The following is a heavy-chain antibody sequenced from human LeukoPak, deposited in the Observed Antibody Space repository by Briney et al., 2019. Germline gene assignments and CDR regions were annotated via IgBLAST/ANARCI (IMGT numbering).Heavy chain of an antibody. D-gene: IGHD3-22*01. CDR2: IYYNGNT. CDR1: GGSISIGGYY. CDR3: VRNFDSYNAFDI. Sequence: PSRTLSHTCTVSGGSISIGGYYWSWIRQHPGKGLEWIGYIYYNGNTYYNPSLKSRLTISGDTSENQFSLKLSSVTAADTAVYYCVRNFDSYNAFDIWGQGTMVTVSS. V-gene: IGHV4-31*03. J-gene: IGHJ3*02.